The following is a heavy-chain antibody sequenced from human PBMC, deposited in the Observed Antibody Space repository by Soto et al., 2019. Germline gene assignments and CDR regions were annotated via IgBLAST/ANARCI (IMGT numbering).Heavy chain of an antibody. D-gene: IGHD6-19*01. Sequence: ASVKVSCKASGYTFTSYDISWVRQAPGQGLEWMGWISAYNGNTNYAQKLQGRVTMTTDTSTSTAYMELRSLRSDDTAVYYCARARAGSGWYNWFDPWGQGTLVTVSS. CDR1: GYTFTSYD. CDR3: ARARAGSGWYNWFDP. V-gene: IGHV1-18*01. J-gene: IGHJ5*02. CDR2: ISAYNGNT.